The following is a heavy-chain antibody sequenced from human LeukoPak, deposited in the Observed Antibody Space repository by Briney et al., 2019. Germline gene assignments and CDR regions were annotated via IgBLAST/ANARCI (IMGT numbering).Heavy chain of an antibody. CDR3: AGLGDGAFDI. D-gene: IGHD2-21*01. CDR2: INTMSGTT. Sequence: ASVKVSCKASGGTIRGFAINWVRQAPGEGFEWMGRINTMSGTTNYTQRLQGRVTMTTDESTTTAFMELSRLTAEDTAVYYCAGLGDGAFDIWGQGTMVTVSS. V-gene: IGHV1-69*05. CDR1: GGTIRGFA. J-gene: IGHJ3*02.